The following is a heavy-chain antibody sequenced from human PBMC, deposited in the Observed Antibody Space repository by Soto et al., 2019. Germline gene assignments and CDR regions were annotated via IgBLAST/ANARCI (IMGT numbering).Heavy chain of an antibody. Sequence: ASVKVSCKASGFTFTNYVINWVRQAPGQRLEWIGWIVVGSGNTNYAQKFQERVTITRDMSTSTAYMELSSLRAEDTAVYYCAKAAPRNVAVGTTSDSWGQGTLVTVSS. J-gene: IGHJ4*02. V-gene: IGHV1-58*02. CDR3: AKAAPRNVAVGTTSDS. CDR2: IVVGSGNT. D-gene: IGHD1-26*01. CDR1: GFTFTNYV.